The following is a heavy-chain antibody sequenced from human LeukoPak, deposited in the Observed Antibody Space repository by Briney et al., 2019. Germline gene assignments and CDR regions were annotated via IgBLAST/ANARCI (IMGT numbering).Heavy chain of an antibody. CDR2: MNPNSGNT. V-gene: IGHV1-8*01. J-gene: IGHJ3*02. CDR3: AREKVVVIRRSCAFDI. CDR1: GYTFTSYD. Sequence: ASVKVSCKASGYTFTSYDINWVRQATGQGLEWMGWMNPNSGNTGYAQKFQGRVTMTRNTSISTAYMELSSLRSEDTAVYYCAREKVVVIRRSCAFDIWGQGTMVTVSS. D-gene: IGHD3-22*01.